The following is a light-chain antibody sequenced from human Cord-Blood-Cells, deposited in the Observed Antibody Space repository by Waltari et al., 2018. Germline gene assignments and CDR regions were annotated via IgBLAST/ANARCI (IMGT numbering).Light chain of an antibody. CDR3: QSADSSGTYPV. Sequence: SYELTQPPSVSVSPGQTARITCSGDALPKPYAYWYQQKPGQAPGLVIYKDSERPSGIPERFSGSSSGTTVTLTISGVQAEDEADYYCQSADSSGTYPVFGGGTKLTVL. V-gene: IGLV3-25*02. CDR1: ALPKPY. J-gene: IGLJ3*02. CDR2: KDS.